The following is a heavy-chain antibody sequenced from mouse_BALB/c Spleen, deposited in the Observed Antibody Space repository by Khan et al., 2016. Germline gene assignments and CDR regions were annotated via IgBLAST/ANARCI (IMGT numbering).Heavy chain of an antibody. J-gene: IGHJ4*01. CDR3: ARHGNYYAMDY. Sequence: VQLQQSGAELVKPGASVKLSCTASGFNIKDTYMHWVKQRPEQGLEWIGRIDPANGNTKYDPKFQGKATITADTSSNTAYLQLSGLTSEDTAVYYCARHGNYYAMDYWGQGTSVTVSS. CDR1: GFNIKDTY. D-gene: IGHD2-1*01. V-gene: IGHV14-3*02. CDR2: IDPANGNT.